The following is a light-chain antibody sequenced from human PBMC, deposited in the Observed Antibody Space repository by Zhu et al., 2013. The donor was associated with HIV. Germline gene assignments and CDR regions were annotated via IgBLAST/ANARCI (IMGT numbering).Light chain of an antibody. V-gene: IGKV3-20*01. CDR3: QQYGSSPLT. CDR2: GAS. J-gene: IGKJ4*01. Sequence: EIVLTQSPATLSVSPGERVTLSCRASQSVSSTLAWYQQKPGQAPRVVIYGASSRATGIPDRFSGSGSGTDFTLSITRLEPEDLAVYYCQQYGSSPLTFGGGTTLELK. CDR1: QSVSST.